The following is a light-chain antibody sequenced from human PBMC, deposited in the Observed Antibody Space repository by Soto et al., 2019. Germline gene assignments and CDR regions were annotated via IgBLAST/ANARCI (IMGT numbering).Light chain of an antibody. CDR3: MQGTHWPLT. CDR1: QSLVYSDGNTY. J-gene: IGKJ4*01. V-gene: IGKV2-30*01. CDR2: KVS. Sequence: DVVMTQSPLSLPVTLGQPASISCRSSQSLVYSDGNTYLNWLQQRPGQSPRRLIYKVSNRDSGVPERFSGSGSGTDFTLKISRVEAEDVGVYYCMQGTHWPLTFGGGTKVDIK.